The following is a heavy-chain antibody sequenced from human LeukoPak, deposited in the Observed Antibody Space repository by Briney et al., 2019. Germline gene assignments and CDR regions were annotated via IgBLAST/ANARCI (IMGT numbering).Heavy chain of an antibody. V-gene: IGHV4-39*07. CDR1: GGSISSGSYC. D-gene: IGHD3-3*01. CDR2: IYYTGST. Sequence: ESSETLSLTCTVSGGSISSGSYCWGWIRQSPGKGLQWIANIYYTGSTYYNPSLKSRVTISVDTSKNQFSLRLKSVTAADTAVYYCARAADFWTDSGAFDIWGQGTMVTVSS. CDR3: ARAADFWTDSGAFDI. J-gene: IGHJ3*02.